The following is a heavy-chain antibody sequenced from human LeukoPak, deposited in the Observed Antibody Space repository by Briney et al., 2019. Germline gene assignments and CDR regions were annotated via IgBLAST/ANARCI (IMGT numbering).Heavy chain of an antibody. D-gene: IGHD3-10*01. CDR1: GYTFTSYG. Sequence: ASVKVSCKASGYTFTSYGINWVRQATGQGLEWMGWMSPNSGNTGYAQKFQGRVTMTRNTSISTAYMELSSLRSEDTAVYYCARDTPIGRDFDYWGQGTLVTVSS. V-gene: IGHV1-8*02. CDR2: MSPNSGNT. CDR3: ARDTPIGRDFDY. J-gene: IGHJ4*02.